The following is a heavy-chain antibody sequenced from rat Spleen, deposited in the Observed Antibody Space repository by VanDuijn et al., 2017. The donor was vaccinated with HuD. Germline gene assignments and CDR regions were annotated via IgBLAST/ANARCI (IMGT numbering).Heavy chain of an antibody. CDR2: ITNTGGGS. CDR3: TTVPRFDY. CDR1: GFTFNDYW. V-gene: IGHV5-31*01. Sequence: EVQLVESDGGLVQPGRSLRLSCVGSGFTFNDYWMTWVRQAPGKGLEWVASITNTGGGSFYPDSVKGRFTISRDNAKSTLYLQMDSLRSEDTATYYCTTVPRFDYWGQGVMVTVAS. J-gene: IGHJ2*01. D-gene: IGHD3-1*01.